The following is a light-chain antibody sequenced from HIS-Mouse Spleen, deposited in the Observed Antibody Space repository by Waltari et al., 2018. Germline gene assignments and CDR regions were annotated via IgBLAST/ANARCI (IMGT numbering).Light chain of an antibody. CDR2: AAS. V-gene: IGKV1-39*01. J-gene: IGKJ1*01. Sequence: DIQMTQSPSSLSASVGDTVTITCRACQSISSYLNWYQQKPGKPPKLLIYAASSLQSGGPSRFSGSGSGTDFTLTISSLQPEDFATYYCQQSYSTPWTFGQGTKVEIK. CDR1: QSISSY. CDR3: QQSYSTPWT.